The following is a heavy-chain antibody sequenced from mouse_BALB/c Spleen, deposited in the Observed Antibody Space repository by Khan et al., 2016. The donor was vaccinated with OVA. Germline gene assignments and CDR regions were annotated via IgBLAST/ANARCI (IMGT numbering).Heavy chain of an antibody. J-gene: IGHJ3*01. V-gene: IGHV1-77*01. CDR2: IFPGGGSS. D-gene: IGHD1-1*01. Sequence: QVQLQQPGPELVKPGASVKMSCKASGYTFTDYVINWVKQRTGQGLEWIGDIFPGGGSSYYNEKFKGKAKLTADKSSNTAYMQLSSLTFEDSAVYLCARGGYSVFAYWGQGTLVTVSA. CDR3: ARGGYSVFAY. CDR1: GYTFTDYV.